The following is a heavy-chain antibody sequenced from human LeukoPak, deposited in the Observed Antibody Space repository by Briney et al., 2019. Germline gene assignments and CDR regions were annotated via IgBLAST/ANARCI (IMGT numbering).Heavy chain of an antibody. D-gene: IGHD6-13*01. J-gene: IGHJ5*02. CDR1: GGSISSGGYS. CDR3: ARGSSIAAAANWFDP. Sequence: TPSQTLSLICAVSGGSISSGGYSWSWIRQPPGKGLELIGYIYHTGSHSYNPSLKSRVTISVDRSKTQFSLKLSAVAAADTAVYYCARGSSIAAAANWFDPWGQGTLVTVSS. V-gene: IGHV4-30-2*01. CDR2: IYHTGSH.